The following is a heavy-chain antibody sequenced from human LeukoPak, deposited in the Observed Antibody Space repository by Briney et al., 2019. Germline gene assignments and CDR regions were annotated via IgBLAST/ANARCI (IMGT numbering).Heavy chain of an antibody. J-gene: IGHJ4*02. V-gene: IGHV3-21*04. D-gene: IGHD1-14*01. Sequence: GGSLRLSCAASGFTFSSYGMSWVRQAPGKGLEWVSSISTSSSYIYYADSVKGRFTISRDNSKNTLYLQMNSLRAEDTAVYYCARFPLTLGFYYFDYWGQGTLVTVSS. CDR1: GFTFSSYG. CDR2: ISTSSSYI. CDR3: ARFPLTLGFYYFDY.